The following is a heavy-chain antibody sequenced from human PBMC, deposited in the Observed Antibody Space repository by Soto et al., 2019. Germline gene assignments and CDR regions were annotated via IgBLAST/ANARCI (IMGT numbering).Heavy chain of an antibody. CDR3: ARDDLQTSAFSTSWPY. CDR1: GYTFSNYG. CDR2: ISAYNGHI. J-gene: IGHJ4*02. V-gene: IGHV1-18*01. D-gene: IGHD6-13*01. Sequence: ASVKVSCKASGYTFSNYGINWLRQAPGQGLEWMGWISAYNGHINYAQKIQGRVTMTTDTSTNTAYMELRSLTSDDTAVYYCARDDLQTSAFSTSWPYWGQGTLVTVSS.